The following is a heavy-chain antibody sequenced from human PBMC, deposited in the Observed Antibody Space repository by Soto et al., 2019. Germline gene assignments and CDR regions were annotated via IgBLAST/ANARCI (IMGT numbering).Heavy chain of an antibody. Sequence: GESLKISCKGSVYSFTSYWIGWVRQMPGEGLEWMGIIYPGDFDTRYSPSFQGQVTVSADKSISTAYLQWSSLKASDTAMYYCARTYYYDSSGYRLDYWGQGTLVTVSS. J-gene: IGHJ4*02. D-gene: IGHD3-22*01. CDR3: ARTYYYDSSGYRLDY. V-gene: IGHV5-51*01. CDR1: VYSFTSYW. CDR2: IYPGDFDT.